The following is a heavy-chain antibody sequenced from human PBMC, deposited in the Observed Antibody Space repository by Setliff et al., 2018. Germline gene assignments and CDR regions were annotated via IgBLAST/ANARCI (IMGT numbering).Heavy chain of an antibody. CDR3: ARYDSSGYHYYYGMDV. D-gene: IGHD3-22*01. J-gene: IGHJ6*02. CDR2: IYPGDSDT. V-gene: IGHV5-51*01. CDR1: GYRFSSHW. Sequence: GESLKISCQGSGYRFSSHWIGWVRQMPGKGLEWMGIIYPGDSDTRYSPSLQGQVTISADKSISTAYLQWSSLKASDTAMYYCARYDSSGYHYYYGMDVWGQGTTVTVS.